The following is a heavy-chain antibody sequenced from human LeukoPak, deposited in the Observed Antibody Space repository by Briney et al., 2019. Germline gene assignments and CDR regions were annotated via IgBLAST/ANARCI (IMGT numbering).Heavy chain of an antibody. Sequence: GGSLRLSCAASGLIFSSYTMNWVRQAPGEGREWVSSISSSSTYIYYADSVKGRFTISRDNAKNSLYLQMNSLRAEDTAVYYCARVPSDYDFWSGPFDYWGQGTLVTVSS. CDR2: ISSSSTYI. D-gene: IGHD3-3*01. CDR1: GLIFSSYT. J-gene: IGHJ4*02. V-gene: IGHV3-21*01. CDR3: ARVPSDYDFWSGPFDY.